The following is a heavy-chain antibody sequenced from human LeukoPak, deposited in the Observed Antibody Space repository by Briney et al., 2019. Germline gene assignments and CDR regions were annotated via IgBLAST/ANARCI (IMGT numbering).Heavy chain of an antibody. CDR2: ISYDGSNK. V-gene: IGHV3-30*01. CDR1: GFTFSSYA. CDR3: ARDPDEYSSSFGWFDP. Sequence: GRSLRLSCAASGFTFSSYAMHWVRQAPGKGLEWVAVISYDGSNKYYADSVKGRFTISRDNSKNTLYLQMNSLRAEGTAVYYCARDPDEYSSSFGWFDPWGQGTLVTVSS. J-gene: IGHJ5*02. D-gene: IGHD6-6*01.